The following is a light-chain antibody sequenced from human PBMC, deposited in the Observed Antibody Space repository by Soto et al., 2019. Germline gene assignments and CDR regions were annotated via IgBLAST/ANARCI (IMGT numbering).Light chain of an antibody. CDR2: WAS. CDR1: QSVLYSSNNKNY. V-gene: IGKV4-1*01. Sequence: DIVMTQSPDSLAVSLGERATINCKSSQSVLYSSNNKNYLAWYQQKPGQPPNLLIYWASTRESGVPGRFSGSGSGTDFTLTISSLQAEDVAVYYCQQYYATPRTFGQGTKVEIK. CDR3: QQYYATPRT. J-gene: IGKJ1*01.